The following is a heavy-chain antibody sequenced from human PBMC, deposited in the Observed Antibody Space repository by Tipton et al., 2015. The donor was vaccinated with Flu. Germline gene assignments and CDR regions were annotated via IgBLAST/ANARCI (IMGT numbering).Heavy chain of an antibody. CDR1: GIRISSFG. CDR2: LSHDGSSK. D-gene: IGHD6-19*01. Sequence: QLVQSGGGVVQPGRSLRLSCAASGIRISSFGMHWVRQAPGKGLEWVAALSHDGSSKYYADSVKGRFTISRDNAKKSLYLQMNSLRVEDTAVYYCASRLLSSGWYYGVDSWGQGTLVTVSA. J-gene: IGHJ4*02. CDR3: ASRLLSSGWYYGVDS. V-gene: IGHV3-30*03.